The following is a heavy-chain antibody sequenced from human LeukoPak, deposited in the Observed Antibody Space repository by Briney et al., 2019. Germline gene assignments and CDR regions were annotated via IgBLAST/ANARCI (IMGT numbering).Heavy chain of an antibody. CDR3: AKGYCSGDTCYEYNDY. Sequence: GGSLRLSCAASGFTFSRHGIHWVRQAPGKGLEWVAVISYDGSNKYYADSVKGRFTISRDNSKNTLFLQMSSLRAEDTALYYCAKGYCSGDTCYEYNDYWGQGTLVTVSS. J-gene: IGHJ4*02. CDR2: ISYDGSNK. D-gene: IGHD2-15*01. CDR1: GFTFSRHG. V-gene: IGHV3-30*18.